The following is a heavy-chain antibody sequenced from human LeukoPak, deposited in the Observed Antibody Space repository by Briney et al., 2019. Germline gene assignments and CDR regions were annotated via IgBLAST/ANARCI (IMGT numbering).Heavy chain of an antibody. J-gene: IGHJ6*03. V-gene: IGHV3-23*01. CDR1: GFTFSSYA. CDR3: ARVAMVRGVFPTYYYYYYMDV. CDR2: ISGSGGST. Sequence: AGGSLRLSYAASGFTFSSYAMSWVRQAPGKGLEWVSAISGSGGSTYYADSAKGRFAISRDNSKNTLYLQMNSLRAEDTAVYYCARVAMVRGVFPTYYYYYYMDVWGKGTTVTISS. D-gene: IGHD3-10*01.